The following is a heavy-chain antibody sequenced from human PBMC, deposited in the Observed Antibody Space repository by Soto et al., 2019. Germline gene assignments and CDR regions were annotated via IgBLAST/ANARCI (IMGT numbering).Heavy chain of an antibody. Sequence: GGSLRLSCASSGFTFSSYGMHWVRQAPGKGLEWVAVISYDGSNKYYADSVKGRFTISRDNSKNTLYLQMNSLRAEDTAVYYCSKVRILRVVRYIDYRDKGTLGTGYS. D-gene: IGHD3-22*01. CDR2: ISYDGSNK. J-gene: IGHJ4*02. CDR3: SKVRILRVVRYIDY. CDR1: GFTFSSYG. V-gene: IGHV3-30*18.